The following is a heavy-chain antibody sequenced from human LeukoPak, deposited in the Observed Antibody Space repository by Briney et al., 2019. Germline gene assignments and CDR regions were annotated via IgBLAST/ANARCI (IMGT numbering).Heavy chain of an antibody. Sequence: GGTLSLSCAASGFTFSTYNMNWVRQSPGKGLEWVSSISDSTNNKYYAASMKGLFTTSRENAKNSLYLQMNSWGAEDTAVYYCARMHYYDSNLLTPSDYWGQGTLVTVSS. CDR1: GFTFSTYN. CDR3: ARMHYYDSNLLTPSDY. CDR2: ISDSTNNK. J-gene: IGHJ4*02. V-gene: IGHV3-21*01. D-gene: IGHD3-22*01.